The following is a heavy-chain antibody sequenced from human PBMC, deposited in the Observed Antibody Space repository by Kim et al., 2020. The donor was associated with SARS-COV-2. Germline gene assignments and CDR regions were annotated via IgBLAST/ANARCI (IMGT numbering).Heavy chain of an antibody. Sequence: SGPTLVKPTQTLTLTCTFSGFSLSTSGMCVSWIRQPPGKALEWLALIDWDDDKYYSTSLKTRLTISKDTSKNQVVLTMTNMDPVDTATYYCARIGVRYDFWSGYYSNYYYYGMDVWGQGTTVTVSS. CDR1: GFSLSTSGMC. D-gene: IGHD3-3*01. CDR3: ARIGVRYDFWSGYYSNYYYYGMDV. V-gene: IGHV2-70*01. J-gene: IGHJ6*02. CDR2: IDWDDDK.